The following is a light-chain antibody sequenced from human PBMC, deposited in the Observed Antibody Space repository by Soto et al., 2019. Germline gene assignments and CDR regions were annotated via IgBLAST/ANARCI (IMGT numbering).Light chain of an antibody. Sequence: QSTMTQPPSASGTPGQEVTLSCSGSSSNIGNNYVYWYHEVPGKAPKLLIYRNNQRPSGVQDRFSCSKSDTSASLASTGLRSEDDGQYYCSSWDNHLNGPVFGGGTQLTVL. CDR2: RNN. CDR1: SSNIGNNY. V-gene: IGLV1-47*01. CDR3: SSWDNHLNGPV. J-gene: IGLJ7*01.